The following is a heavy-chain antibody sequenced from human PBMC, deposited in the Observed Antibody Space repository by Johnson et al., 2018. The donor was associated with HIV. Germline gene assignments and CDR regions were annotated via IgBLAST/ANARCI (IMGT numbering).Heavy chain of an antibody. CDR1: GFTFSSHD. J-gene: IGHJ3*02. CDR2: ISYDGSNQ. D-gene: IGHD3-16*01. CDR3: AKPPALGADAFDI. Sequence: QVQLVESGGGVVQPGRSLRVSCGASGFTFSSHDMHWVRQAPGKGLEWVAVISYDGSNQYCADSVKGRFTISRDNSNKTVYLQMNSLGPEETAVYYCAKPPALGADAFDIWGQGTMVTVSS. V-gene: IGHV3-30*18.